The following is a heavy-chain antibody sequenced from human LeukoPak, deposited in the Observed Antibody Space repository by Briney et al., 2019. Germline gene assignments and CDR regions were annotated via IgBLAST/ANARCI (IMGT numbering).Heavy chain of an antibody. CDR2: IYYSGST. J-gene: IGHJ4*02. Sequence: PSETLSLTCTVSGGSINSYYWSWIRQPPGKGLEWIGYIYYSGSTNYNPSLKSQVTISVDTSKNQFSLKLSSVTAADTAVYYCARERAGSYGSGSYYGGAGNPDFDYWGQGTLVTVSS. D-gene: IGHD3-10*01. V-gene: IGHV4-59*12. CDR3: ARERAGSYGSGSYYGGAGNPDFDY. CDR1: GGSINSYY.